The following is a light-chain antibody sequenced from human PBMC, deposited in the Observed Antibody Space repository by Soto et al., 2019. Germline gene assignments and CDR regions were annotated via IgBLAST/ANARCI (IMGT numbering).Light chain of an antibody. CDR2: AAS. CDR3: QKYDSAPRT. CDR1: RGISNY. Sequence: DIQMTQSPSSLSASVGDRVTITCRASRGISNYLAWYQQKPGKVPKLLIYAASTLQSGVPFRFRGSGSGKDFTLTISSLQPEDVATYYCQKYDSAPRTIGQGTKVDIK. J-gene: IGKJ1*01. V-gene: IGKV1-27*01.